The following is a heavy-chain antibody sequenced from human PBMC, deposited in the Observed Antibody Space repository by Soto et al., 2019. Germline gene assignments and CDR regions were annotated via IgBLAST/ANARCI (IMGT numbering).Heavy chain of an antibody. CDR2: INAGNGNT. J-gene: IGHJ4*02. CDR3: ARGSGSHNY. CDR1: GYTFTSYG. D-gene: IGHD3-10*01. Sequence: ASVKVSCKASGYTFTSYGISWVRQAPGQRLEWMGWINAGNGNTKYSQKFQGRVTITRDTSASTAYMELNSLRSEDTAVYYCARGSGSHNYWGQGTLVTVSS. V-gene: IGHV1-3*01.